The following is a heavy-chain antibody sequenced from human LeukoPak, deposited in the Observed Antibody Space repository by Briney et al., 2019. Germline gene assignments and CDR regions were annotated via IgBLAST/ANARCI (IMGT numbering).Heavy chain of an antibody. CDR1: GGSFSGYC. CDR3: ARGQGTVTTH. CDR2: INHSGSA. Sequence: SETLSLTCAVSGGSFSGYCWTWIRQPPGKGLEWIGEINHSGSANYNSSLKSRVTISLDTSKNQFSLKLSSVTAADTAVYYCARGQGTVTTHWGQGTLVTVSS. V-gene: IGHV4-34*01. D-gene: IGHD4-17*01. J-gene: IGHJ4*02.